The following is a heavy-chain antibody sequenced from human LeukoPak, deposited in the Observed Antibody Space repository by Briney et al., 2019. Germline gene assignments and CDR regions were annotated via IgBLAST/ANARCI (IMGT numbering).Heavy chain of an antibody. CDR2: IYTSGST. CDR1: GGSISSYY. CDR3: ARDYGSGSYYRRLFAFDI. D-gene: IGHD3-10*01. Sequence: SETPSLTCTVSGGSISSYYWSWIRQPAGKGLEWIGRIYTSGSTNYNPSLKSRVTMSVDTSKNQFSLKLSSVTAADTAVYYCARDYGSGSYYRRLFAFDIWGQGTMVTVSS. J-gene: IGHJ3*02. V-gene: IGHV4-4*07.